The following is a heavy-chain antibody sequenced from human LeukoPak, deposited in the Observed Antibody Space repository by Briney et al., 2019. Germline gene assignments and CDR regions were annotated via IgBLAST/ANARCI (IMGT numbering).Heavy chain of an antibody. CDR1: GASISSASYY. J-gene: IGHJ4*02. CDR3: VRDLGVTLPFDY. CDR2: IYTTGST. D-gene: IGHD3-10*01. Sequence: SQTLSLTCTVSGASISSASYYWSWIRQPAGKGLEWTGRIYTTGSTNYNPSLKSRVTISLDTSKNQFSLKLSAVTAADTAVYYCVRDLGVTLPFDYWGQGALVTVSS. V-gene: IGHV4-61*02.